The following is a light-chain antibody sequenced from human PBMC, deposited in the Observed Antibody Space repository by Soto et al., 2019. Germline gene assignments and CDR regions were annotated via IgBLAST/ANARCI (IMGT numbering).Light chain of an antibody. J-gene: IGKJ1*01. CDR3: KQYGSSGT. V-gene: IGKV3-20*01. CDR1: QSVSNNY. CDR2: GAS. Sequence: EMVWTRSPGARSRSPGEGATLSCMAGQSVSNNYLAWHQQKPGQAPRLLIYGASNRATGTPDRFSGSGSGTDFTLTISRLEPEDFAVYYCKQYGSSGTFGQGTKVDIK.